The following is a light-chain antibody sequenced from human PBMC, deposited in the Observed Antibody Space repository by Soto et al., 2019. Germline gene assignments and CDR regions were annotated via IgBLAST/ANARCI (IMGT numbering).Light chain of an antibody. J-gene: IGKJ1*01. CDR1: QSVSSSF. Sequence: DIVLTQSPGTLSLSPGERATLSCRASQSVSSSFLVWYQQKPGQAPRLLIYGASSRATGIPDRLSGSGSGTDFTLTISRLEPEDFAVYYCQQYAQTFGQGTKVDIK. V-gene: IGKV3-20*01. CDR3: QQYAQT. CDR2: GAS.